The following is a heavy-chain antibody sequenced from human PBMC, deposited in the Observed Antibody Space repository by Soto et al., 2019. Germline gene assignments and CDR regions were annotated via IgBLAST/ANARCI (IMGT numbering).Heavy chain of an antibody. CDR3: ARVEYCSGGSCYSGVSY. J-gene: IGHJ4*02. Sequence: ASVKVSCKASGYTFTSYGISWVRQAPGQGLEWMGWISAYNGNTNYAQKLQGRVTMTTDTSTSTAYMELRSLRSDDTAVYYCARVEYCSGGSCYSGVSYWGQGTRVTVAS. CDR2: ISAYNGNT. V-gene: IGHV1-18*01. CDR1: GYTFTSYG. D-gene: IGHD2-15*01.